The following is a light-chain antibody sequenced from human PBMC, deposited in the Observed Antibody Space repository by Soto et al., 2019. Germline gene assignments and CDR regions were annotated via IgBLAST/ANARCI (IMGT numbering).Light chain of an antibody. CDR2: GAS. J-gene: IGKJ1*01. CDR1: QSVSSD. CDR3: QQYSSSRT. Sequence: EIVMTQSPATLSVSPGERATLSCRASQSVSSDLAWYHQKPGQAPRLLIYGASTRATGIPARFSGSGSETDFTLTITRLEPEDFAVYYCQQYSSSRTFGQGTKVDIK. V-gene: IGKV3-15*01.